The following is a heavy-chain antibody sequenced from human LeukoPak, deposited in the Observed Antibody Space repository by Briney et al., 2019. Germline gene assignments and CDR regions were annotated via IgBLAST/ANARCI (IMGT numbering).Heavy chain of an antibody. CDR3: ARGGSYYGSGSYPDY. CDR1: GGSISSYY. Sequence: PSETLSLTCTVSGGSISSYYWSWIRQPAGKGLEWIGRIYTSGSTNYNPSLKSRVTISVDTSKNQFSLKLSSVTAADTAVYYCARGGSYYGSGSYPDYWGQGTLVTVSS. J-gene: IGHJ4*02. V-gene: IGHV4-4*07. D-gene: IGHD3-10*01. CDR2: IYTSGST.